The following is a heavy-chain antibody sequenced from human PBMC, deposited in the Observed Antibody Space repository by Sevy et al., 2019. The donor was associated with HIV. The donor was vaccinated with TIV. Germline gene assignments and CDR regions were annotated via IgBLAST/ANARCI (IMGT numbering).Heavy chain of an antibody. CDR3: ARGAARAGSEY. V-gene: IGHV7-4-1*02. CDR2: INTNTGNP. J-gene: IGHJ4*02. CDR1: GYTFTREA. Sequence: ASVKVSCKTSGYTFTREAINWVRQAPGQGLEWMGWINTNTGNPAYAQVFTGRFVFSLDTSVSTAYLQINSLKADDSAMYFCARGAARAGSEYWGQGTLVTVSS. D-gene: IGHD6-13*01.